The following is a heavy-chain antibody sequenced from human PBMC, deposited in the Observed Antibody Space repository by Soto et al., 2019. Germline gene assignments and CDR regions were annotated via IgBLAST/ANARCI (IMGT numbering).Heavy chain of an antibody. Sequence: PGGSLRLSCAASGFTFSSYSMNWVRQAPGKGLARVSYISSSSSTIYYAASVKGRFTISRDNAKNSLYLQMNSLRDEDTAVYYCASHDFHSNYHFLGMDVGGQGARVRVSS. CDR3: ASHDFHSNYHFLGMDV. CDR1: GFTFSSYS. D-gene: IGHD3-3*01. J-gene: IGHJ6*02. V-gene: IGHV3-48*02. CDR2: ISSSSSTI.